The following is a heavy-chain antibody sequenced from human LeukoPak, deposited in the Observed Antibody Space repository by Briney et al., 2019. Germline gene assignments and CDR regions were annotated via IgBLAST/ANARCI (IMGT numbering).Heavy chain of an antibody. V-gene: IGHV7-4-1*02. CDR2: INTNTGNP. CDR3: TRVGLYSYGSQGYYYYYMDV. D-gene: IGHD5-18*01. Sequence: ASVKVSCKASGYTFTTYAMNWVRQAPGQGLEWMGWINTNTGNPTYAQGFTGRFVFSLDTSVSTAYLQISSLKAEDTAVYYCTRVGLYSYGSQGYYYYYMDVWGKGTTVTVSS. J-gene: IGHJ6*03. CDR1: GYTFTTYA.